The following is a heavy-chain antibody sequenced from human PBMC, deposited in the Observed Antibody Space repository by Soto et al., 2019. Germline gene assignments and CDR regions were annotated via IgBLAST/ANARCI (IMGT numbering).Heavy chain of an antibody. J-gene: IGHJ4*02. V-gene: IGHV4-39*01. CDR1: GGSISGSYYY. Sequence: SETLSLTCAVSGGSISGSYYYWAWLRQSPGKGPEWIGSVFYTGFTSYNPSLESRVSVSVDASKSQFSLKLSAVTAADTAVYYCATSQKGYNWNYFDHWGQGTVVTVS. CDR3: ATSQKGYNWNYFDH. CDR2: VFYTGFT. D-gene: IGHD1-20*01.